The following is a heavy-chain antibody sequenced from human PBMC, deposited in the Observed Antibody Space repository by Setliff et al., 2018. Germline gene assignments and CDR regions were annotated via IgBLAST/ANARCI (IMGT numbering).Heavy chain of an antibody. J-gene: IGHJ4*02. D-gene: IGHD2-2*01. V-gene: IGHV1-18*01. Sequence: ASVKVSCKASGYTFTDFGINWARQAPGQGLEWVGWISVYNAETNYAQKLQGRVTMTTDTSTSTAYLELRSLTSDDTAVYYCSRLVRYCTRTTCQRASGAELWGQGSLVTVSS. CDR1: GYTFTDFG. CDR3: SRLVRYCTRTTCQRASGAEL. CDR2: ISVYNAET.